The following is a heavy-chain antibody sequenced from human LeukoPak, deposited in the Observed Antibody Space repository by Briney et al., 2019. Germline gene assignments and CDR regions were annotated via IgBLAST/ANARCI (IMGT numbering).Heavy chain of an antibody. J-gene: IGHJ4*02. D-gene: IGHD4-17*01. Sequence: GSLRHSCAASGFTFSSYAMHWVRQAPGKGLEWVAVISYDGSNKYYADSVKGRFTISRDNSKSTLYLQMNSLRAEDTAVYYCARDGHYGLEDPYFDYWGQGTLVTVSS. CDR2: ISYDGSNK. CDR1: GFTFSSYA. CDR3: ARDGHYGLEDPYFDY. V-gene: IGHV3-30*04.